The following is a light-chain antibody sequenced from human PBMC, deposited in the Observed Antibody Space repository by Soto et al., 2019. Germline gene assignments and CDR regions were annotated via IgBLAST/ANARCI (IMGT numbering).Light chain of an antibody. CDR2: DVS. CDR3: CSSAGSSTVI. J-gene: IGLJ2*01. V-gene: IGLV2-11*02. Sequence: QSALTQPPSASGSPGQSVTISCTGTSRDVGGYNYVSWYQQHPGKAPKLIIYDVSKWPSGVPDRFSGSKSGNTASLTISGLQAEDEADYYCCSSAGSSTVIFGGGTKLTVL. CDR1: SRDVGGYNY.